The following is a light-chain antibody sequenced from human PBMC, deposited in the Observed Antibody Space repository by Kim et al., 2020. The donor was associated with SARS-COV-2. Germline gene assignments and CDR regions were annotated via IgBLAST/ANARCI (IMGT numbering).Light chain of an antibody. CDR3: SSYTSSSTSVV. CDR1: SSDVGGYNY. CDR2: DVS. Sequence: QSALTQPASVSGSPGQSITISCTGTSSDVGGYNYVSWYQQHPGKAPKLMIYDVSNRPSGVSNRFSGSKSGNTASLTISGLRAEDEADYYCSSYTSSSTSVVFGGGTQLTVL. V-gene: IGLV2-14*03. J-gene: IGLJ2*01.